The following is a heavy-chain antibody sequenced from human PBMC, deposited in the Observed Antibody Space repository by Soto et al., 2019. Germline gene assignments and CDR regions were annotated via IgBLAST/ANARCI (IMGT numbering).Heavy chain of an antibody. D-gene: IGHD4-17*01. CDR1: GGSISSGGYY. CDR3: ARDGSMTTVTTDYYYGMDV. CDR2: IYYSGST. J-gene: IGHJ6*02. V-gene: IGHV4-31*03. Sequence: QVQLQESGPGLVKPSQTLSLTCTVSGGSISSGGYYWSWIRQHPGKGLEWIGYIYYSGSTYYNPSLKSRVTISVDTSKNQFSLKLSSVTAAYTAVYYCARDGSMTTVTTDYYYGMDVWGQGTTVTVSS.